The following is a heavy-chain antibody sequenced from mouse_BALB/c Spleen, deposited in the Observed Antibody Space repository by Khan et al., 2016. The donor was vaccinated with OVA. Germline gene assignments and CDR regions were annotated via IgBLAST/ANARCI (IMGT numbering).Heavy chain of an antibody. D-gene: IGHD2-1*01. V-gene: IGHV5-9-1*01. CDR1: GFTFSTYA. CDR3: ARSAYGNFAY. Sequence: DVMLVESGGGLVKPGGSLKLSCAASGFTFSTYAMSWVRQTPEKRLEWVATISSDGDYTYYPDNVTGRFTISRDNAKITLYLQMSSLRSEDTAMYYCARSAYGNFAYWGQGTLVTVSA. CDR2: ISSDGDYT. J-gene: IGHJ3*01.